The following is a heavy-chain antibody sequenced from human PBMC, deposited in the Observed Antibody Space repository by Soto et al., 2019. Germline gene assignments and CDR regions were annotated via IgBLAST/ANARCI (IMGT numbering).Heavy chain of an antibody. CDR3: GREGPEHYVSEPFDF. CDR1: GYTFTNYG. CDR2: ISGYKGNT. D-gene: IGHD3-16*01. Sequence: QVQLVQSGAEVKKPGASVQVSCKASGYTFTNYGISWVRQAPGQGLEWMGWISGYKGNTNYAQKFQGRVIMTIDTATRTAYMELRSLRSDDTAFYYCGREGPEHYVSEPFDFWGQGTLVTVSS. V-gene: IGHV1-18*01. J-gene: IGHJ4*02.